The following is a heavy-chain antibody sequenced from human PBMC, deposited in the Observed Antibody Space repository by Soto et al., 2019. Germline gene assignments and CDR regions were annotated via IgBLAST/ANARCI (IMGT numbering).Heavy chain of an antibody. J-gene: IGHJ3*02. V-gene: IGHV3-23*01. Sequence: PGGSLRLSCAASGFTFSSYTMTWVRQAPGERLEWVSSIVGSGDNTYYADSVKGRFTISRDNSKTTLYLQMNSLRAEDTAVYYCAKYYYGSGSIRAFDIWGQGTMLTVSS. CDR2: IVGSGDNT. CDR1: GFTFSSYT. CDR3: AKYYYGSGSIRAFDI. D-gene: IGHD3-10*01.